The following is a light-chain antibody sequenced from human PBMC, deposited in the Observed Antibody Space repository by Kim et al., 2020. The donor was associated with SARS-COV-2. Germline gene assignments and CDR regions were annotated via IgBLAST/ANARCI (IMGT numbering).Light chain of an antibody. CDR1: QGLSGR. CDR3: QQGFSFPYT. Sequence: IQMTQSPSSVSASVGDTVTITCRATQGLSGRLAWYQQKPGMVPKLLIYEISNLQSGVPSRFSGSGFGTDFTLTISSLQAEDFATYYCQQGFSFPYTFGQGTKLEIK. V-gene: IGKV1-12*01. J-gene: IGKJ2*01. CDR2: EIS.